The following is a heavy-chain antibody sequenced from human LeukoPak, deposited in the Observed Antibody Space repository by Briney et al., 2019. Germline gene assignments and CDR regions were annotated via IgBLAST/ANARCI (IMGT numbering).Heavy chain of an antibody. D-gene: IGHD4-17*01. J-gene: IGHJ4*02. Sequence: GGSLRLSCAASGFTFSDHYMDWVRQAPGKGLEWVGRTRNKANSYTTEYAASVKGRFTISRDDSKNSLYLQMNSLKTEDTAVYYCARGGYGDYPYYFDYWGQGTLVTVSS. CDR2: TRNKANSYTT. V-gene: IGHV3-72*01. CDR3: ARGGYGDYPYYFDY. CDR1: GFTFSDHY.